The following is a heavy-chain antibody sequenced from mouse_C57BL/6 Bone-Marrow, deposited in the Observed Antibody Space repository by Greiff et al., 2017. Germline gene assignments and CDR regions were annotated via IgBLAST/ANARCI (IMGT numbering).Heavy chain of an antibody. J-gene: IGHJ1*03. V-gene: IGHV3-8*01. CDR2: ISYSGST. CDR1: GYSITSDY. Sequence: EVKLQESGPGLAKPSQTLSLTCSVTGYSITSDYWHWIRKFPGNKLEYMGYISYSGSTYYTQSLKSRISITRDTSKNQYYLQLNSVTTEDTATYYCARYDYYRYWYFDVWGTGTTVTVSS. D-gene: IGHD1-1*01. CDR3: ARYDYYRYWYFDV.